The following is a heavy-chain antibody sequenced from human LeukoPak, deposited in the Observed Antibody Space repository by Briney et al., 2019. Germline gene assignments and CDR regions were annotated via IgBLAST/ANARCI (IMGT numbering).Heavy chain of an antibody. Sequence: ASVKVSCKASGYTFTGYYMHWVRQAPGQGLEWMGWINPNSGGTNYAKKFQGRVTMTRDTSISTAYMELSRLRSDDTAVYYCARDVYDSSGYYIDWGQGTLVTVSS. J-gene: IGHJ4*02. CDR1: GYTFTGYY. V-gene: IGHV1-2*02. D-gene: IGHD3-22*01. CDR2: INPNSGGT. CDR3: ARDVYDSSGYYID.